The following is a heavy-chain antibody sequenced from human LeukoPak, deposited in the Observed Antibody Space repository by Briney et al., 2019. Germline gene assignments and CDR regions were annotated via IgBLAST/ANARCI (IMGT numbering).Heavy chain of an antibody. J-gene: IGHJ5*02. V-gene: IGHV4-34*01. Sequence: KSSETLSLTCAVYGGSFSGYYWSWIRQPPGKGLEWIGEINHSGSTNYNPSLKSRVTISVDTSKNQFSLKLSSVTAADTAVYYCARDHYDSRGQFDPWGQGTLVTVSS. CDR1: GGSFSGYY. D-gene: IGHD3-22*01. CDR3: ARDHYDSRGQFDP. CDR2: INHSGST.